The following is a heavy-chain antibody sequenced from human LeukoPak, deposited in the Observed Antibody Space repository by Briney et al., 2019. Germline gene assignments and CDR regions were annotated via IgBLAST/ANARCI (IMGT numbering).Heavy chain of an antibody. J-gene: IGHJ4*02. CDR3: VRQGANGGYYLFDY. D-gene: IGHD3-3*01. CDR2: IYYSGST. Sequence: SETLSLTCTVSGGSISSSSYYWGWIRQPPGKGLEWIGSIYYSGSTYYNPSLKSRVTISVDTSKNQFSLKLSSVTAADTATYYCVRQGANGGYYLFDYWGPGHLVIVSS. CDR1: GGSISSSSYY. V-gene: IGHV4-39*01.